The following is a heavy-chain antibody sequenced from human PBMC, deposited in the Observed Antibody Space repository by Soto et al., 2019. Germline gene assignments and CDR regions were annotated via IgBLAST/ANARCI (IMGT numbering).Heavy chain of an antibody. CDR1: GDTFDTYT. D-gene: IGHD3-16*01. Sequence: QVQLVQSGTEVRKPGSSVNVSCQASGDTFDTYTFSWVRQAPGQGLQWMGEIIPMFRTTNYAPRFQGRLTLTADDSTRIAYMELNSLTFEDTAVYYSAGGDGGADAFDPWGQGTMIAVSS. J-gene: IGHJ3*01. CDR3: AGGDGGADAFDP. V-gene: IGHV1-69*12. CDR2: IIPMFRTT.